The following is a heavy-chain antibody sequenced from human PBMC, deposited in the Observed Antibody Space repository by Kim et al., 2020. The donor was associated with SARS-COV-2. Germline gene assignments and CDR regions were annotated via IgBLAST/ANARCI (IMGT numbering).Heavy chain of an antibody. D-gene: IGHD3-22*01. V-gene: IGHV4-31*02. Sequence: SRKSRVTISVDTSKNQFPLKLSSVTAADTAVYYCARTRITMMVVVTHFDYWGQGTLVTVSS. J-gene: IGHJ4*02. CDR3: ARTRITMMVVVTHFDY.